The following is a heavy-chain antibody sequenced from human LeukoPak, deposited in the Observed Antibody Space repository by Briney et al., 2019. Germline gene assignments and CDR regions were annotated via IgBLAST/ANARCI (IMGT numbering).Heavy chain of an antibody. J-gene: IGHJ4*02. Sequence: GESLKISCKGSGYSFTSYWISWVRQVPGKGLEWMGRVGPSDSYTNYSPSFQGHVTISADKSISTAYLQWTSLKASDTAMYYCARQTTVTTSDYWGQGTLVTVSS. CDR2: VGPSDSYT. V-gene: IGHV5-10-1*01. CDR3: ARQTTVTTSDY. D-gene: IGHD4-17*01. CDR1: GYSFTSYW.